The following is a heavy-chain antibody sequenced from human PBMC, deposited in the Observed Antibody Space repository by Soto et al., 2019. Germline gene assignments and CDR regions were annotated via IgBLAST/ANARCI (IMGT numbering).Heavy chain of an antibody. CDR3: ARDRTSAGATRIDY. Sequence: VGSLRLSCAASGFTFSSYSMNRVCQAPGKGLEWVSSISSSSSYIYYADSVKGRFTISRDNAKNSLYLQMNSLRAEDTAVYYCARDRTSAGATRIDYWGQGTLVTVSS. J-gene: IGHJ4*02. CDR2: ISSSSSYI. CDR1: GFTFSSYS. V-gene: IGHV3-21*01. D-gene: IGHD1-26*01.